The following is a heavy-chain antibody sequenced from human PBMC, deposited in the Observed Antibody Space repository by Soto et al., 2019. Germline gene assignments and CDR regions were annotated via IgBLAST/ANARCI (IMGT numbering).Heavy chain of an antibody. CDR3: ARRGLSNNDY. D-gene: IGHD1-1*01. CDR2: ILHIGDSA. J-gene: IGHJ4*02. Sequence: DVQLLESGGGLVQPGGSLRLSCGASGFSFSANAMTWVRQAPGKGLEWVASILHIGDSAYYADSVKGRFTISRDNSKRTLYLQMNSLRAEDTAVYYCARRGLSNNDYWGQGTLVTVSS. V-gene: IGHV3-23*01. CDR1: GFSFSANA.